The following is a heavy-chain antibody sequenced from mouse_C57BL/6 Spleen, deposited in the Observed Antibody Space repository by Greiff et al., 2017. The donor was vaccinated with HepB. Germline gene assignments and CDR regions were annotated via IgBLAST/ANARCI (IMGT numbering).Heavy chain of an antibody. Sequence: VQLQQSGAELVRPGASVTLSCKASGYTFTDYEMHWVKQTPVHGLEWIGAIDPETGGTAYNQKFKGKAILTADKSSSTAYMELRGLTSEDSAVYYCTRQGFAYWGQGTLVTVSA. CDR2: IDPETGGT. V-gene: IGHV1-15*01. CDR3: TRQGFAY. J-gene: IGHJ3*01. CDR1: GYTFTDYE.